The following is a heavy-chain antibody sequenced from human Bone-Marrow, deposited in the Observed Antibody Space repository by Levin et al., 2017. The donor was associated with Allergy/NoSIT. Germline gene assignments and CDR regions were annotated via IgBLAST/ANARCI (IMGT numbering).Heavy chain of an antibody. J-gene: IGHJ4*02. CDR3: ARLLGDSVYDLS. V-gene: IGHV1-69*13. Sequence: SVKVSCKLSGGAFTSYTISWVRQAPGQGLEWMGGVTPILDTSIYAERFQGRVTITADEPTRTTSMELRSLRSADTAVYYCARLLGDSVYDLSWGQGTLVTVSS. CDR2: VTPILDTS. CDR1: GGAFTSYT. D-gene: IGHD5/OR15-5a*01.